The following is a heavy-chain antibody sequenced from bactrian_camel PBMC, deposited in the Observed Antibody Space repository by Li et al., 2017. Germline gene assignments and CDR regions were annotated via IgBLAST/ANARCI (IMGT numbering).Heavy chain of an antibody. CDR1: LSTYDNQC. Sequence: HVQLVESGGGSVQAGGSLRLSCVASLSTYDNQCMGWFRQGPGKEREGVAAIDSDGSTSYADSVKGRFTISQDHAKNTLYLQMNSLKPEDTAMYYCATDDDYNSCYGGNWFSRPDFPYWGQGTQVTVS. CDR2: IDSDGST. CDR3: ATDDDYNSCYGGNWFSRPDFPY. D-gene: IGHD6*01. V-gene: IGHV3S55*01. J-gene: IGHJ6*01.